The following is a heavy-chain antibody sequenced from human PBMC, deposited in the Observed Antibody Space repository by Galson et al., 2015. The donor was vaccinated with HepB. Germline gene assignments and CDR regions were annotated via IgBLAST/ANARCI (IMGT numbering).Heavy chain of an antibody. V-gene: IGHV3-74*01. CDR2: INSDGSST. CDR1: GFTFSSYW. Sequence: LRLSCAASGFTFSSYWMHWVRQAPGKGLVWVSRINSDGSSTSYADSVKGRFTISRDNAKNTLYLQMNSLRAEDTAVYYCASPRSGFYYMDVWGKGTTVTVSS. J-gene: IGHJ6*03. D-gene: IGHD7-27*01. CDR3: ASPRSGFYYMDV.